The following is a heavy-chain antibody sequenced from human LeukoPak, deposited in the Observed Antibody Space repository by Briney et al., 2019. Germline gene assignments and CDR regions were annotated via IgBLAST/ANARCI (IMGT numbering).Heavy chain of an antibody. CDR1: GFPFSRYT. J-gene: IGHJ4*02. V-gene: IGHV3-30*04. CDR3: AKNEGVYYYDSSGYLDY. D-gene: IGHD3-22*01. CDR2: ISYDGTNT. Sequence: GGSLRLSCAASGFPFSRYTMHWVRRAPGKGLEWVSFISYDGTNTYYADSVKGRFTISRDNSKNTLYLQMNSLRAEDTAVYYCAKNEGVYYYDSSGYLDYWGQGTPVTVSS.